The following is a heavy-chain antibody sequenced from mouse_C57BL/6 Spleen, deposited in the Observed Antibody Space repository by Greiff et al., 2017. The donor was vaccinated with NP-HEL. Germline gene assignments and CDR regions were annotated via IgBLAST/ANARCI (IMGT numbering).Heavy chain of an antibody. D-gene: IGHD3-2*02. V-gene: IGHV1-15*01. CDR2: IDPETGGT. J-gene: IGHJ2*01. Sequence: QVQLQQSGAELVRPGASVTLSCKASGYTFTDYEMHWVKQTPVHGLEWIGAIDPETGGTAYNQKFKGKAILTADKSSSTAYMELRSLPSEDSAVYYCTRRQLRLHFDYWGQGTTLTVSS. CDR3: TRRQLRLHFDY. CDR1: GYTFTDYE.